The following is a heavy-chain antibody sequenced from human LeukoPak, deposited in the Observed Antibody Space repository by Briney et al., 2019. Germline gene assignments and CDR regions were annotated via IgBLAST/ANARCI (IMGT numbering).Heavy chain of an antibody. D-gene: IGHD2-2*01. J-gene: IGHJ3*02. CDR3: ARAGVPPATTTVDI. CDR1: GFTFSSYN. CDR2: ISRSSSYI. Sequence: GGSLRLSCAASGFTFSSYNMNWVRQAPGKGLEWVSSISRSSSYIYYADSVKGRFTISRDNAKNSLYLQMNSLRAEDTAVYYCARAGVPPATTTVDIWGRGTMVTVSS. V-gene: IGHV3-21*01.